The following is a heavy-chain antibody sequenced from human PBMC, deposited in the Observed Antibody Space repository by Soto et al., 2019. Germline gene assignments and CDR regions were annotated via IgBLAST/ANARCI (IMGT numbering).Heavy chain of an antibody. CDR1: GYTFTGYA. V-gene: IGHV1-3*05. D-gene: IGHD6-19*01. CDR2: INAGNGNT. J-gene: IGHJ4*02. Sequence: QVQLVQSGAEEKKPGASVKVSCKASGYTFTGYAVHWVRQAPGQRLEWMGWINAGNGNTKDSQKFQGRVTITRDTSASTAYMELSSLRSEDTAVYYCASAVAVPADFDYWGQGTLVTVSS. CDR3: ASAVAVPADFDY.